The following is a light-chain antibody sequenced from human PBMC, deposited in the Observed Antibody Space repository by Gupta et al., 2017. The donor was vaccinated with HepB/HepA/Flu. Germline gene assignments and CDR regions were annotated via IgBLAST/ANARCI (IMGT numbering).Light chain of an antibody. V-gene: IGKV1-39*01. J-gene: IGKJ1*01. CDR2: AAS. Sequence: DIQMTQSPSSLSASVGDRVTITCRASQSISFYLNWYQQKPGKAPKVLIYAASNLQSGVPSRFSGSGSGTDFTLTISSLQPEDFATYFCQQSYSTPVTFGQGTXVEIK. CDR1: QSISFY. CDR3: QQSYSTPVT.